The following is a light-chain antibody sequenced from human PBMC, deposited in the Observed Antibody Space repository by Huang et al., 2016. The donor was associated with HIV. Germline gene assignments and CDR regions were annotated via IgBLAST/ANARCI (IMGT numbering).Light chain of an antibody. CDR3: QQYNNWPPWT. Sequence: EVVMTQSPVTLSVSPGERATLSCRASQSVNNKLAWFQQKPGQAPRLLIHDASIRATGIPDRFSGSGSWTEFTLTISSLQSEDLAVYYCQQYNNWPPWTFGQGTKVEIK. V-gene: IGKV3-15*01. J-gene: IGKJ1*01. CDR2: DAS. CDR1: QSVNNK.